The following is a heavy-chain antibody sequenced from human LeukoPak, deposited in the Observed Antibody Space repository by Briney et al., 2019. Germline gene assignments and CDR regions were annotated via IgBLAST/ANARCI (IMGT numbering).Heavy chain of an antibody. CDR2: ISGSGGRT. CDR1: GFTFSSYA. CDR3: ARGGRTGHIVVLTPYDAFDI. J-gene: IGHJ3*02. Sequence: GGSLRLSCAASGFTFSSYAMSWVRQSPGKGLEWLSAISGSGGRTFYADSVKGRFTISRDNSKNTLYLQMNSLRAEDTAVYYCARGGRTGHIVVLTPYDAFDIWGQGTMVTVSS. D-gene: IGHD2-21*02. V-gene: IGHV3-23*01.